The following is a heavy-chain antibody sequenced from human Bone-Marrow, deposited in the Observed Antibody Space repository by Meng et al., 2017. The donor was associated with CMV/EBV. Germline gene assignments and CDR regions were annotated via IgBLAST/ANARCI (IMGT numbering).Heavy chain of an antibody. CDR3: ARVIAPYGMDV. CDR2: INSDGSST. J-gene: IGHJ6*02. CDR1: GFTFSSYW. D-gene: IGHD2-21*01. Sequence: LSLTCAASGFTFSSYWMHWVRQAPGKGLVWVSRINSDGSSTSYADSVKGRFTISRDNAKNTLYLQMNSLRAEDTAVYYCARVIAPYGMDVWGRGTTVTVSS. V-gene: IGHV3-74*01.